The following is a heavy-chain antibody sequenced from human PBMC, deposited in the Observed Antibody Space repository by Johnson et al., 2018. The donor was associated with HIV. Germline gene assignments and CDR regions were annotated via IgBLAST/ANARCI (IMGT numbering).Heavy chain of an antibody. CDR1: GFTFDDYA. Sequence: VQLLESGGGLVQPGRSLRLSCAASGFTFDDYAMHWVRQAPGKGLEWVSGISWNSGSIGYADSVKGRFTISRDKAKNSLYLQMNSLRPEDTAVYHCAKDLWGGSYLDVFDIWGQGTMVTVSS. J-gene: IGHJ3*02. CDR3: AKDLWGGSYLDVFDI. D-gene: IGHD1-26*01. CDR2: ISWNSGSI. V-gene: IGHV3-9*01.